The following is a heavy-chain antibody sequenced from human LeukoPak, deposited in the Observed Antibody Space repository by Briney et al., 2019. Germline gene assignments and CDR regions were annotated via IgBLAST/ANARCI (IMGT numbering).Heavy chain of an antibody. CDR3: TRRAARWQFDL. J-gene: IGHJ2*01. V-gene: IGHV3-9*01. Sequence: PGGSLRLSCAVAGFNFDDYAMHWVRQAPGRGLEWVSGINWKTGNGIYADSVKGRFTISRENAKTSLYLQMSSLRAEDTALYYCTRRAARWQFDLWGRGTLLTVSS. D-gene: IGHD5-24*01. CDR1: GFNFDDYA. CDR2: INWKTGNG.